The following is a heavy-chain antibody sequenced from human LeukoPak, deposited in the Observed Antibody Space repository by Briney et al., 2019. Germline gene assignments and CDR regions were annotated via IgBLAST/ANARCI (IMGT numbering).Heavy chain of an antibody. CDR1: GFTFSSYS. D-gene: IGHD1-26*01. CDR2: ISGSSRTI. V-gene: IGHV3-48*02. J-gene: IGHJ4*02. Sequence: PGGSLRLSCAASGFTFSSYSMNWVRQAPGKGPEWVSYISGSSRTIYYADSVKGRFTISRDNAKNSLYLQMNSLRDEDTAVYYCERNEWADYGGQGTLVTVSS. CDR3: ERNEWADY.